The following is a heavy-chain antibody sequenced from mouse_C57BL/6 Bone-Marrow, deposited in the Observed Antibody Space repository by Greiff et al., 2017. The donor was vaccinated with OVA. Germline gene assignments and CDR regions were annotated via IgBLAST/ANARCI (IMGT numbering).Heavy chain of an antibody. V-gene: IGHV1-54*01. CDR3: ARCRWHYRYFDV. J-gene: IGHJ1*03. Sequence: QVHVKQSGAELVRPGTSVKVSCKASGYAFTNYLIEWVKQRPGQGLEWIGVINPGSGGTNYNEKFKGKATLTADKSSSTAYMQLSSLTSEDSAVYFCARCRWHYRYFDVWGTGTTVTVSS. CDR1: GYAFTNYL. D-gene: IGHD2-3*01. CDR2: INPGSGGT.